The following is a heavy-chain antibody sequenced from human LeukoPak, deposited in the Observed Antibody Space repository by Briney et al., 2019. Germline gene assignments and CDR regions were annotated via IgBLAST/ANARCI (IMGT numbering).Heavy chain of an antibody. CDR3: ARGGFYCGGDCYVDY. J-gene: IGHJ4*02. CDR2: INHSGST. CDR1: GGSFIPYY. Sequence: PSETLSLTCAVYGGSFIPYYWSWIRQPPGKGLEGIGEINHSGSTNYNPSLKSRVTISVDTSKNQFSLKLISVTAADTAVYYCARGGFYCGGDCYVDYWGQGTLVTVSS. D-gene: IGHD2-21*02. V-gene: IGHV4-34*01.